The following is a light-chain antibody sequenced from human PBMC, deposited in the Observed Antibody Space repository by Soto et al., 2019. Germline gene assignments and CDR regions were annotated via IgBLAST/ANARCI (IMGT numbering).Light chain of an antibody. CDR1: SSDVGGYNY. Sequence: QSALTQPASVSGSPGQSITISCTGTSSDVGGYNYVSWYQSHPGEAPKLIIYDVSNRTSGVSDRFSGSKSGNTASLTISGLQAEDEADYYCSSYTSSISYVFGTGTKLTVL. CDR3: SSYTSSISYV. J-gene: IGLJ1*01. V-gene: IGLV2-14*03. CDR2: DVS.